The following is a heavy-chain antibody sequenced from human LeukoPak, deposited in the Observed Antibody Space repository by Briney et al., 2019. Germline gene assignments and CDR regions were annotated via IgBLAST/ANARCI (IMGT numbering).Heavy chain of an antibody. CDR1: GGSISSSSYY. V-gene: IGHV4-39*07. CDR2: IYYSGST. D-gene: IGHD3-3*01. J-gene: IGHJ4*02. CDR3: ARETRLTSYFDY. Sequence: SETLSLTCTVSGGSISSSSYYWGWIRQPPGKGLEWIGSIYYSGSTYCNPSLKSRVTISVDTSKNQFSLKLSSVTAADTAVYYCARETRLTSYFDYWGQGTLVTVSS.